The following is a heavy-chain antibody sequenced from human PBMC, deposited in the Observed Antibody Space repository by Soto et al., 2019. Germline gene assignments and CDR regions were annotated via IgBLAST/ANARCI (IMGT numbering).Heavy chain of an antibody. V-gene: IGHV4-39*01. CDR1: GGSISSSSYY. CDR2: IYYSGST. J-gene: IGHJ5*02. CDR3: ARHVLWFGELLNWFDP. D-gene: IGHD3-10*01. Sequence: PSETLCLTCTVSGGSISSSSYYWGWIRQPPGKGLEWIGSIYYSGSTYYNPSLKSRVTISVDTSKNQFSLKLSSVTAADTAVYYCARHVLWFGELLNWFDPWGQGTLVTVSS.